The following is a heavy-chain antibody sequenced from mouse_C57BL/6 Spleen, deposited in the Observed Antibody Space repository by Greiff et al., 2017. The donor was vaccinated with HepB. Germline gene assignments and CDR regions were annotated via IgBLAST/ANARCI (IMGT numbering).Heavy chain of an antibody. V-gene: IGHV1-54*01. D-gene: IGHD2-2*01. CDR1: GYAFTNYL. CDR3: ARGGYGGYAMDY. Sequence: LQQSGAELVRPGTSVKVSCKASGYAFTNYLIEWVKQRPGQGLEWIGVINPGSGGTNYNEKFKGKATLTADKSSSTAYMQLSSLTSEDSAVYFCARGGYGGYAMDYWGQGTSVTVSS. CDR2: INPGSGGT. J-gene: IGHJ4*01.